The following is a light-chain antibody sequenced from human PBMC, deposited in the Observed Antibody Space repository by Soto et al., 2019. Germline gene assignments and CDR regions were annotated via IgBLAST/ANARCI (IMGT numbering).Light chain of an antibody. CDR3: QQFNTKPLT. CDR2: DAS. Sequence: IQLTQSPSTLSASVGDRVTITCRASQGIGTALAWYHQRPGNSPDLLVYDASPLQSGVPSRFSGSGSETDFSLTISGLQPEDFGHYYCQQFNTKPLTFGGGTRVEIK. CDR1: QGIGTA. V-gene: IGKV1-13*02. J-gene: IGKJ4*01.